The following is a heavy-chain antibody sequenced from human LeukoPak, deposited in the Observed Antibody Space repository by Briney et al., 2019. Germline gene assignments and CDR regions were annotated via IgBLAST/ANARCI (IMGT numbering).Heavy chain of an antibody. CDR1: VGSISSGSYY. CDR2: IYTSGST. J-gene: IGHJ4*02. Sequence: SETLSLTCTVSVGSISSGSYYWSWIRQPAGKGLEWMGRIYTSGSTNYNPSLKSRVTISVDTSKNQFSLKLSSVTAADTAVYYCARGVRGYSGYDPEYYFDYWGQGTLVTVSS. D-gene: IGHD5-12*01. CDR3: ARGVRGYSGYDPEYYFDY. V-gene: IGHV4-61*02.